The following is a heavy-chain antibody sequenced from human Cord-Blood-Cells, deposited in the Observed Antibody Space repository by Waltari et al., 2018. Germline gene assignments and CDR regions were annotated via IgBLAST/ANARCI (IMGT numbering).Heavy chain of an antibody. CDR3: ARGYGDYYYYYYGMDV. V-gene: IGHV1-3*01. J-gene: IGHJ6*02. D-gene: IGHD4-17*01. CDR1: GYTFTSYA. CDR2: INAGNGNT. Sequence: QVQLVQSGAEVKKPGASVKVSCKASGYTFTSYAMHWVRQAPGQRLEWMGWINAGNGNTKYSQKFQGRVTITRDTSASTAYMELSSLRSEDTAVYYCARGYGDYYYYYYGMDVWGQGTTVTVSS.